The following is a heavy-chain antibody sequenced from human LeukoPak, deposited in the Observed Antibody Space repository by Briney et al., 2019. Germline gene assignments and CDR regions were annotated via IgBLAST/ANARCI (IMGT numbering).Heavy chain of an antibody. CDR3: ARDNSGSDYSDAFDI. Sequence: GSSVKVSCKASGYTFTSYGISWVRQAPGQGLEWMGWISAYNGNTNYAQKLQGRVTMTTDTATSTAYMELRSLRSDDTDVYYCARDNSGSDYSDAFDIWGQGTMVTVSS. J-gene: IGHJ3*02. CDR1: GYTFTSYG. CDR2: ISAYNGNT. D-gene: IGHD5-12*01. V-gene: IGHV1-18*01.